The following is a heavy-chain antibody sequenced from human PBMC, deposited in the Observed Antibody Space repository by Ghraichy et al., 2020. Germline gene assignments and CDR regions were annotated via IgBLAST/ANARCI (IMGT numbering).Heavy chain of an antibody. CDR2: ISYDGRNK. J-gene: IGHJ3*02. D-gene: IGHD3-22*01. CDR1: GFTISSYG. V-gene: IGHV3-30*18. Sequence: GGSLRLSCAASGFTISSYGMHWVRQAPGKGLEWVAVISYDGRNKYYADSVKGRFTISRDNSKNTLYLQMNSLRAEDTAVYFCAKEGSYDTSGLWDAFDIWGQGTMVTVSS. CDR3: AKEGSYDTSGLWDAFDI.